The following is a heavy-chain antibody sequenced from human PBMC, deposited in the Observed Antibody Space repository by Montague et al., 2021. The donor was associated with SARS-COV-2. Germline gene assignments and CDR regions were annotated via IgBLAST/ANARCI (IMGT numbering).Heavy chain of an antibody. Sequence: SETLSLTCTVSGYSISSGYHWGWIRQPPGKGLEWIGSIYHSGSTYYNPSLKSRVTISVDTSKNQFSLKLSSVTAADTAVYYCAVNSNYYYYGMDVWGQGTTVTVSS. CDR1: GYSISSGYH. CDR3: AVNSNYYYYGMDV. D-gene: IGHD4-11*01. V-gene: IGHV4-38-2*02. CDR2: IYHSGST. J-gene: IGHJ6*02.